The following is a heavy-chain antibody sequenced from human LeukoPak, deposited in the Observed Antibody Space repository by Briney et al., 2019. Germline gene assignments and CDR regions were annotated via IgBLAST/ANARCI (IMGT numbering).Heavy chain of an antibody. CDR3: ARSGTWGRWLQPEDYFDY. Sequence: SVKVSCKASGGTFSSYAISWVRQAPGQGLEWMGGIIPIFDTANYAQKFQGRVTITADESTSTAHMELSSLRSEDTAVYYCARSGTWGRWLQPEDYFDYWGQGALVTVSS. J-gene: IGHJ4*02. D-gene: IGHD5-24*01. CDR1: GGTFSSYA. CDR2: IIPIFDTA. V-gene: IGHV1-69*13.